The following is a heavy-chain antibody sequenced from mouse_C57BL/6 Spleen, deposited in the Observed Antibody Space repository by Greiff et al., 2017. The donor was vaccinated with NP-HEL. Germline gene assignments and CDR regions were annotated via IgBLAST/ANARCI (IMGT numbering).Heavy chain of an antibody. CDR1: GYAFSSYW. V-gene: IGHV1-80*01. J-gene: IGHJ4*01. CDR3: ARPGSSYYAMDY. CDR2: IYPGDGDT. Sequence: VQLQQSGAELVKPGASVKISCKASGYAFSSYWMNWVKQRPGKGLEWIGQIYPGDGDTNYNGKFKGKATLTADKSSSTAYMQLSSLTSEDSAVYFCARPGSSYYAMDYWGQGTSVTVSS. D-gene: IGHD1-1*01.